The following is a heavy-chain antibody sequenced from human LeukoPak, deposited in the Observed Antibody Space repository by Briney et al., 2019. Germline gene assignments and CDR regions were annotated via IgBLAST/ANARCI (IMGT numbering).Heavy chain of an antibody. D-gene: IGHD6-13*01. CDR2: INPNNDDT. V-gene: IGHV1-2*02. CDR1: EYTFTGYY. CDR3: ARGDSSSWYYFDY. Sequence: ASVKVSCKASEYTFTGYYMHWVRQAPGQGLEWMGWINPNNDDTNYAQKFQGRVTMTRDTSINTAYMELSSLRSDDTAMYYRARGDSSSWYYFDYWGQGTLVTVSS. J-gene: IGHJ4*02.